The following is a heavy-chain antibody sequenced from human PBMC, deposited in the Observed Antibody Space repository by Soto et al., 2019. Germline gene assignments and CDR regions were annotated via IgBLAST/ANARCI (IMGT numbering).Heavy chain of an antibody. CDR2: INAGNGNT. V-gene: IGHV1-3*01. CDR1: GYTFTSYA. CDR3: ARGYCSSTSCYSLDY. D-gene: IGHD2-2*01. J-gene: IGHJ4*02. Sequence: ASVKVSCKASGYTFTSYAMHWVRQAPGQRLEWMGWINAGNGNTKYSQRFQGRVTITRDTSASTAYVELSSLRSEDTAVYYCARGYCSSTSCYSLDYWGQGTLVTVSS.